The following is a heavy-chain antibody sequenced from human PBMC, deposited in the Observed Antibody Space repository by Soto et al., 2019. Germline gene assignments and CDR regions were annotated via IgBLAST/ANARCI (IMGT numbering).Heavy chain of an antibody. J-gene: IGHJ6*03. V-gene: IGHV3-66*01. CDR1: GFTVSSNY. Sequence: PGGSLRLSCAASGFTVSSNYMSWVRQAPGKGLEWVSVIYSGGSTYYADSVKGRFTISRDNSKNTLYLQMNSLRAEDTVVYYCASGRYCSSTSCMDVWGKGTTVTVSS. CDR2: IYSGGST. CDR3: ASGRYCSSTSCMDV. D-gene: IGHD2-2*01.